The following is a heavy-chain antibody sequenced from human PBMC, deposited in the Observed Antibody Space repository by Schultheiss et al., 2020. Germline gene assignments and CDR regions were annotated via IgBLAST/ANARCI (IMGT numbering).Heavy chain of an antibody. J-gene: IGHJ4*02. Sequence: GGSLRLSCAASGFTFSSYAMSWVRQAPGKGLEWVSSISSGSSYIYYADSVMGRFTISRDNAKNSLYLQMNGLRAEDTAVYYCARVQSTTVTDYYFDYWGQGTLVTVAS. CDR3: ARVQSTTVTDYYFDY. D-gene: IGHD4-17*01. V-gene: IGHV3-21*01. CDR1: GFTFSSYA. CDR2: ISSGSSYI.